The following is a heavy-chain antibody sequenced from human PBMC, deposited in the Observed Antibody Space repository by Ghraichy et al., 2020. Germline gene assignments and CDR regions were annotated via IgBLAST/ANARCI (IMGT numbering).Heavy chain of an antibody. J-gene: IGHJ5*02. CDR3: ARFRDTNWFDP. D-gene: IGHD5-18*01. Sequence: SETLSLTCTVSGGSISSSSYYWGWIRQPPGKGLEWIGSIYYSGSTYYNPSLKSRVTISVDTSKNQFSLKLSSVTAADTAVYYCARFRDTNWFDPWGQGTLVTVSS. V-gene: IGHV4-39*01. CDR1: GGSISSSSYY. CDR2: IYYSGST.